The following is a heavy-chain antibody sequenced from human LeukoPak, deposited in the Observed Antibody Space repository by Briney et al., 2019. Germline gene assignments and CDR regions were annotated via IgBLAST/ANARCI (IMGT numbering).Heavy chain of an antibody. CDR2: IYYSGST. D-gene: IGHD3-22*01. CDR1: GGSISSYY. V-gene: IGHV4-59*01. CDR3: ASLYYYDSSGYSKYYSDY. J-gene: IGHJ4*02. Sequence: SETLSLTCTVSGGSISSYYWSWIRQPPGKGLEWIGYIYYSGSTNYNSSLKSRVTISVDTSKNQFSLKLSSVTAADTAVYYCASLYYYDSSGYSKYYSDYWGQGTLVTVSS.